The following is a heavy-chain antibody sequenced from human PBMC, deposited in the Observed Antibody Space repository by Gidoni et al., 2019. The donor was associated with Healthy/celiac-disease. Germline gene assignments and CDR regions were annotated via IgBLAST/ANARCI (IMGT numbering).Heavy chain of an antibody. J-gene: IGHJ4*02. D-gene: IGHD3-22*01. CDR2: IIPLIGTA. Sequence: QVQLVQSGAEEKKPGSSVTVSCKASGGTFSSYAISWVRQAPGQWLELMGGIIPLIGTANYAQKFQSRVTITAGDSTSTANMELRSLRSEDTAVYYCAIAYYDSSVWGQGTLVTVSS. CDR1: GGTFSSYA. CDR3: AIAYYDSSV. V-gene: IGHV1-69*01.